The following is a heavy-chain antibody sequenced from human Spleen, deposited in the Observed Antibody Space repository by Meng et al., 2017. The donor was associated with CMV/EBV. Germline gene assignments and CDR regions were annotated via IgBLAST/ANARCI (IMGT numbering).Heavy chain of an antibody. CDR3: ARGGTMVRGGITF. V-gene: IGHV3-7*01. CDR1: GFTFSSYW. J-gene: IGHJ4*02. CDR2: IKQDGSEK. Sequence: GGSLRLSCAASGFTFSSYWMSWVRQAPGKGLEWVANIKQDGSEKYYVDSVKGRFTISRDNAKNSLYLQMNSLSAEDTAVYYCARGGTMVRGGITFWGQGTLVTVSS. D-gene: IGHD3-10*01.